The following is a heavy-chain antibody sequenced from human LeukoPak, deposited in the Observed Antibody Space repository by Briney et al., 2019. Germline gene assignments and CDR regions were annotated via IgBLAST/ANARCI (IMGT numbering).Heavy chain of an antibody. CDR1: GGSFSGYY. CDR2: IYTSGST. V-gene: IGHV4-59*10. Sequence: PSETLSLTCAVYGGSFSGYYWSWIRQPPGKGLEWIGRIYTSGSTNYNPSLKSRVTISVDTSKNQFSLKLSSVTAADTAVYYCARARSGPIDYWGQGTLVTVSS. J-gene: IGHJ4*02. D-gene: IGHD3-3*01. CDR3: ARARSGPIDY.